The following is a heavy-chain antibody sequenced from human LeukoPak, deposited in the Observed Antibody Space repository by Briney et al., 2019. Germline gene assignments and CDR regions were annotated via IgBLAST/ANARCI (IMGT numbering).Heavy chain of an antibody. CDR1: GFTFSSYG. CDR3: ARAMRSGYDY. Sequence: PGGSLRLSCAASGFTFSSYGMNWVRQAPGKRLEWVSYISSSSDSIYYADSVKGRFTISRDNAENSLYLHMNNLRDEDTAVYYCARAMRSGYDYWGQGTLVTVSS. D-gene: IGHD5-12*01. CDR2: ISSSSDSI. J-gene: IGHJ4*02. V-gene: IGHV3-48*02.